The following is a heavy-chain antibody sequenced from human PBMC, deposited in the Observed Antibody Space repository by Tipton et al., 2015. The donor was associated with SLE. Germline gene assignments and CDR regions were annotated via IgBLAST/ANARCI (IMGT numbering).Heavy chain of an antibody. CDR2: VYYTGTT. J-gene: IGHJ3*02. V-gene: IGHV4-59*01. CDR1: GGSISTYY. D-gene: IGHD2-8*01. CDR3: AREMGRQAFDI. Sequence: TLSLTCTVPGGSISTYYWNWIRQSPGKGLEWIGYVYYTGTTNYNPSLKSRVTMSVDTSKNQFSLKLRSVTAADTALYYCAREMGRQAFDIWGQGTMVTVSS.